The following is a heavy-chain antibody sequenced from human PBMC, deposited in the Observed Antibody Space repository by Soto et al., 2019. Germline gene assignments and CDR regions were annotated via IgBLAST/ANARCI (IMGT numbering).Heavy chain of an antibody. CDR1: GFTFSSYW. J-gene: IGHJ6*02. CDR3: ARGGDGGFGDYYGMDV. CDR2: IKQDGSEK. D-gene: IGHD3-10*01. Sequence: EVQLVESGGGLVQPGGSLRLSCAASGFTFSSYWMSWVRQAPGKGLEWVANIKQDGSEKYYVDSVKGRFTISRDNAKNSLYLKRNGLGAEDTAVYYCARGGDGGFGDYYGMDVWGQGTTFTVSS. V-gene: IGHV3-7*04.